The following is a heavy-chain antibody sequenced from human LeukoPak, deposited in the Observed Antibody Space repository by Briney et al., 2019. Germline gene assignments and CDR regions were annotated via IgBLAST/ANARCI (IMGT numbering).Heavy chain of an antibody. CDR2: FDAEDGET. D-gene: IGHD3-10*01. CDR3: ATASSRITMVRGVVGAFDI. Sequence: ASVTVSCKVSGYTLTELSMHWVRQAPGKGGEGMGGFDAEDGETIYAQKFQGRVTITEDTSTDTAYMELSSLRSEDTAVYYCATASSRITMVRGVVGAFDIWGQGTMVTVSS. V-gene: IGHV1-24*01. J-gene: IGHJ3*02. CDR1: GYTLTELS.